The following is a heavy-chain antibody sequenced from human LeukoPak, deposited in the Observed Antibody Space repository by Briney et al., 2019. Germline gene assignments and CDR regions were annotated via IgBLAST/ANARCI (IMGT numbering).Heavy chain of an antibody. D-gene: IGHD1-26*01. CDR3: ARDQSGEWELLSGWWFDP. Sequence: GASVKVSCKASGGTFSSYAISWGRQAPGQGLEWMGIINPSVGFRSYAQKLQGRVTVTRDMSTSTVYLELRNLRSEDTAVYYCARDQSGEWELLSGWWFDPWGQGTLVPVSS. CDR1: GGTFSSYA. V-gene: IGHV1-46*01. CDR2: INPSVGFR. J-gene: IGHJ5*02.